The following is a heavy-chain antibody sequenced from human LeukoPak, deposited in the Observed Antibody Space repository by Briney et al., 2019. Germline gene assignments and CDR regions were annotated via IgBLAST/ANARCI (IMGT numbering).Heavy chain of an antibody. CDR3: TRAGGYDFWIDS. V-gene: IGHV3-49*03. J-gene: IGHJ4*02. CDR1: GFNFANYG. Sequence: TGGSLRLSCSTFGFNFANYGVSWFRQAPGQGLEWVGFLRSTVHGGPAEYAASVEGRCIISRDDSKSIAYLQMTSLNTEATAVYYCTRAGGYDFWIDSWGQGTLVTVSS. CDR2: LRSTVHGGPA. D-gene: IGHD3-3*01.